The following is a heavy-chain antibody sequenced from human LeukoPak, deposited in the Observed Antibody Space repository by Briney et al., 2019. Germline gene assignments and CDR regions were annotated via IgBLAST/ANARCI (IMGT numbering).Heavy chain of an antibody. CDR3: AMTALDY. V-gene: IGHV3-48*01. Sequence: GGSLRLSCAASGFTFSSYSMNWVRQAPGKGLEWISYISSSSSTIYYADPVKGRFTISRDNAKNSLYLQMNNLRVEDTAVYYCAMTALDYWGQGTLVTVSS. J-gene: IGHJ4*02. CDR2: ISSSSSTI. CDR1: GFTFSSYS.